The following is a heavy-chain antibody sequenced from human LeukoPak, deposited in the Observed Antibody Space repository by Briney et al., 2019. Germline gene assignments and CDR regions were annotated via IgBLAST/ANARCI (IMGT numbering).Heavy chain of an antibody. J-gene: IGHJ4*02. Sequence: GGSLRLSCAASGFTFSNHGMNWVRQAPGKGLEWVAFIRYDGSNKYYADSVKGRFTISRDNSKNTLYLQMNSLRAEDTAVYYCAKSGYNRFDYWGQGTLVTVSS. CDR2: IRYDGSNK. CDR3: AKSGYNRFDY. V-gene: IGHV3-30*02. CDR1: GFTFSNHG. D-gene: IGHD5-24*01.